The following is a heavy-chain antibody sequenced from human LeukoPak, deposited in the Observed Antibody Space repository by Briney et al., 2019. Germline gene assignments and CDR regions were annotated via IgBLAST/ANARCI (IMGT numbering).Heavy chain of an antibody. V-gene: IGHV3-21*04. CDR3: AKAQGGYSYGRFDY. Sequence: GGSLRLSCAASGFTFSSYSMNWVRQAPGKGLEWVSSISSSSSYIYYADSVKGRFTISRDNSKNTLYLQMNGLRAEDTAVYYCAKAQGGYSYGRFDYWGQGTLVTVSS. D-gene: IGHD5-18*01. J-gene: IGHJ4*02. CDR2: ISSSSSYI. CDR1: GFTFSSYS.